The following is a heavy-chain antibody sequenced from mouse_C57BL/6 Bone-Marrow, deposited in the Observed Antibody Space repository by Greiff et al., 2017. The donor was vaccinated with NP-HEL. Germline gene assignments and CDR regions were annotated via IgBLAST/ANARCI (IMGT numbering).Heavy chain of an antibody. CDR3: TTGGNSPYAMDY. CDR2: IDPENGDT. V-gene: IGHV14-4*01. J-gene: IGHJ4*01. Sequence: EVHLVESGAELVRPGASVKLSCTVSGFNIKDDYMHWVKQRPEQGLEWIGWIDPENGDTEYASKFQGKATITADTSSNTAYLQLSSLTSEDTAVYYCTTGGNSPYAMDYWGQGTSVTVSS. CDR1: GFNIKDDY. D-gene: IGHD1-1*01.